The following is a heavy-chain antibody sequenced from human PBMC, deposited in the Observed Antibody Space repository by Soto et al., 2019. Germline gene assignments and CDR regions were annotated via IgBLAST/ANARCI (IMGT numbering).Heavy chain of an antibody. D-gene: IGHD2-21*02. V-gene: IGHV3-21*01. CDR1: GFTFSSYS. CDR2: ITSSSGYI. J-gene: IGHJ4*02. Sequence: EVQLVESGGGLVKPGGSLRLSCAASGFTFSSYSMNWVRQAPGKGLEWVSYITSSSGYICYADSVKGRFTISRDNAKNSLYLQMNSLRAEDAAVYYCAGSTVTADGIDYWGQGTLVTVSS. CDR3: AGSTVTADGIDY.